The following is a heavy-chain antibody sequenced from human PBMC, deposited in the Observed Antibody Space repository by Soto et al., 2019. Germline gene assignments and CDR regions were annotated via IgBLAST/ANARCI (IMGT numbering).Heavy chain of an antibody. V-gene: IGHV1-18*04. CDR3: ARVRDGTIYQGIDR. Sequence: ASVKVSCTATGYRFSSYAITWFQQAPGQGLEWMGWISGYNGNTKYTQKVQGRVTMTTDTATNTAYMEVRSLTFDDTAVYYCARVRDGTIYQGIDRWGQGTTVSV. J-gene: IGHJ6*02. D-gene: IGHD1-1*01. CDR2: ISGYNGNT. CDR1: GYRFSSYA.